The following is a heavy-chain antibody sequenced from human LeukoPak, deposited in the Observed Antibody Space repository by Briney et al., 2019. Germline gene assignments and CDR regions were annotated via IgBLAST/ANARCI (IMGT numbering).Heavy chain of an antibody. CDR2: IYTSVST. D-gene: IGHD6-19*01. Sequence: SESLSLICTVCGGSISSYYLSGLRQPTGRGLECIGYIYTSVSTNYNPSIKSRVTISVDTSKNQFSLKLSSVTAADTAVYYCARVPGSGWYSRFDPWGQGTLVTGSS. V-gene: IGHV4-4*09. J-gene: IGHJ5*02. CDR3: ARVPGSGWYSRFDP. CDR1: GGSISSYY.